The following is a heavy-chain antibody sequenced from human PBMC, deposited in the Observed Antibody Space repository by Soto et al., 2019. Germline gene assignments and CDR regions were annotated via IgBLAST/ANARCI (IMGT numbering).Heavy chain of an antibody. CDR1: GDSISSADYY. J-gene: IGHJ4*02. CDR2: VYHSGST. V-gene: IGHV4-30-4*01. Sequence: QVQLQESGPGLVKPSQTLSLTCTVSGDSISSADYYWSWIRQPPGQGLEWIGYVYHSGSTYYNQSLMCLLTIKIDTSKNHFSQKPRAVTATDKAVFSCDREVSPPLFDYWGQGTLVTVSS. CDR3: DREVSPPLFDY.